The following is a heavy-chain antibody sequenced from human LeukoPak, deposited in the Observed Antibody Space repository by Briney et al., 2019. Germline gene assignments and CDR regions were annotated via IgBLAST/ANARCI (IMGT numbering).Heavy chain of an antibody. CDR2: MNPNSGNT. D-gene: IGHD2-2*01. V-gene: IGHV1-8*03. J-gene: IGHJ5*02. Sequence: ASVKVSCKASGYTFTSYDINWVRQATGQGLEWMGWMNPNSGNTGYAQKFQGRVTITRYTSISTAYMELSSLRSEDTAVYYCARAPNRYCSSTSCYSWFDPWGQGTLVTVSS. CDR3: ARAPNRYCSSTSCYSWFDP. CDR1: GYTFTSYD.